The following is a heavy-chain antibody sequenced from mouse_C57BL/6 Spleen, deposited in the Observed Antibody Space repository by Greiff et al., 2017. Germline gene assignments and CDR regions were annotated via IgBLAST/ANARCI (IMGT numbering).Heavy chain of an antibody. D-gene: IGHD2-4*01. Sequence: VQLQQSGPGLVQPSQSLSITCTVSGFSLTSYGVPWVRQSPGKGLEWLGVIWSGGSTDYNAAFISRLSISKDNSKSQVFFKMNSLQADDTAIYYCARNGDDYGVYYFDYWGQGTTLTVSS. CDR3: ARNGDDYGVYYFDY. J-gene: IGHJ2*01. CDR1: GFSLTSYG. V-gene: IGHV2-2*01. CDR2: IWSGGST.